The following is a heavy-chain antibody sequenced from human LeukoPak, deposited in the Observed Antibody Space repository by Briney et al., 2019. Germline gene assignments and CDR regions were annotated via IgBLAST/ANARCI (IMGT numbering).Heavy chain of an antibody. CDR3: ARGKKVFWSGYYDWNYFDY. J-gene: IGHJ4*02. CDR1: GGSFSGYY. Sequence: SETLSLTCAVYGGSFSGYYWSWIRQPPGKGLEWIGEINHSGSTNYNPSLKRRVTISVDTSKNQFSLKLSSVTAADTAVYYCARGKKVFWSGYYDWNYFDYWGQGTLVTVSS. V-gene: IGHV4-34*01. CDR2: INHSGST. D-gene: IGHD3-3*01.